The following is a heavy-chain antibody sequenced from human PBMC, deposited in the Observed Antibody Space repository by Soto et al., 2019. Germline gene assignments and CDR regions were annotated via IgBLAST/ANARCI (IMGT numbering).Heavy chain of an antibody. CDR3: VKDRDWLTSWSG. J-gene: IGHJ6*02. CDR2: IWNDESKQ. Sequence: GGSLRLSCAASGFTFSDYYMSWVRQAPGKGLEWVAVIWNDESKQHYADSVKGRFTVSRDNSKNTLSLQMNSLRAEDTAVYYCVKDRDWLTSWSGWGQGTTVTVSS. V-gene: IGHV3-33*06. CDR1: GFTFSDYY. D-gene: IGHD3-9*01.